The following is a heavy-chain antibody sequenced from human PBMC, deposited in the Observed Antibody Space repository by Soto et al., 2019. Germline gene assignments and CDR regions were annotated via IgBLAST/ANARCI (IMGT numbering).Heavy chain of an antibody. CDR2: ISSSSSTI. CDR1: GFTFSSYS. CDR3: ARTAAAGKYYYGVDV. V-gene: IGHV3-48*01. Sequence: GGSLRLSCAASGFTFSSYSMNWVRQAPGKGLEWVSYISSSSSTIYYADSVKGRFTISRDNAKNSLYLQMYSLRAEDTAVYYCARTAAAGKYYYGVDVWGQGTTVTVSS. J-gene: IGHJ6*02. D-gene: IGHD6-13*01.